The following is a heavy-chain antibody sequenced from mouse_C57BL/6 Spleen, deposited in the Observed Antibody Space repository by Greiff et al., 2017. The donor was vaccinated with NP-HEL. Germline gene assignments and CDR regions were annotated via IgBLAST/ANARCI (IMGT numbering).Heavy chain of an antibody. J-gene: IGHJ3*01. CDR1: GYTFTSYW. CDR3: ARYYGSTAWFAY. V-gene: IGHV1-64*01. Sequence: QVQLQQPGAELVKPGASVTLSCKASGYTFTSYWMHWVKQRPGQGLEWIGMIHPNSGSTNYNEKFKSKATLTVDKSSSTAYMQLSSLTSEDSAVYYCARYYGSTAWFAYWGQGTLVTVSA. D-gene: IGHD1-1*01. CDR2: IHPNSGST.